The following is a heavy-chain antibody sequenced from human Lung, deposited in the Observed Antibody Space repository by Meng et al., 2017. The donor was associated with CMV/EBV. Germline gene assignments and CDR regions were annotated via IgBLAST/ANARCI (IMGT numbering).Heavy chain of an antibody. V-gene: IGHV3-48*04. CDR2: ISFSGTTM. D-gene: IGHD3-22*01. Sequence: GEXXKISCAASGFTFSDYSLNWVRQAPGKGLEWISYISFSGTTMYYADSVKGRFTISRDYAKNSLYLQMNSLRAEDTAVYYCARNWGYNDGTSYYWGMFDYWGHGTLVTVSS. CDR3: ARNWGYNDGTSYYWGMFDY. J-gene: IGHJ4*01. CDR1: GFTFSDYS.